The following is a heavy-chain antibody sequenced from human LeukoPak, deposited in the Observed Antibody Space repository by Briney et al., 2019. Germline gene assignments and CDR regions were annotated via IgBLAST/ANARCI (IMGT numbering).Heavy chain of an antibody. V-gene: IGHV3-30-3*01. Sequence: PGGSLRLSCAASGFTVSRHAMKWVRQVPGRGLGWLAVVSHDGNNEYYAHSVKGRFSVSRDNSKNTLYLQMNDLRVEDTAVYYCARGDSVQLWLNMGDYWGQGALVTVSS. CDR3: ARGDSVQLWLNMGDY. CDR1: GFTVSRHA. D-gene: IGHD5-18*01. J-gene: IGHJ4*02. CDR2: VSHDGNNE.